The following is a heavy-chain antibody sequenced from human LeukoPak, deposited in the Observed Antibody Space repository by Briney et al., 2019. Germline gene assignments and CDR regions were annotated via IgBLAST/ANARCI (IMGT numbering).Heavy chain of an antibody. CDR2: IYYSGST. CDR3: ARHLAGLGAFDI. D-gene: IGHD5-12*01. Sequence: SETLSLTCTVSGGSINSYYWSWIRQPPGKGPEWIGYIYYSGSTNYNPSLKSRVTISVDTSKNQCSLKLSSVTAADTAVYYCARHLAGLGAFDIWGQGTMVTVSS. J-gene: IGHJ3*02. CDR1: GGSINSYY. V-gene: IGHV4-59*08.